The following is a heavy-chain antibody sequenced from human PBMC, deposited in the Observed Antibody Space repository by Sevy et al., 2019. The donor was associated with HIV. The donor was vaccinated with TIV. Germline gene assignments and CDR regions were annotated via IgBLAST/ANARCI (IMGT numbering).Heavy chain of an antibody. V-gene: IGHV3-7*01. Sequence: GGSLRLSCAASGFTFSNYWMSWVRQTPEKGLEWVANIKQDGSEKYYVDSVKGRFTISRDNATNSVFLQMNSLRAEDTAMYYCAREELTWIQLWPWGQGTLVTVSS. CDR2: IKQDGSEK. CDR1: GFTFSNYW. D-gene: IGHD5-18*01. J-gene: IGHJ1*01. CDR3: AREELTWIQLWP.